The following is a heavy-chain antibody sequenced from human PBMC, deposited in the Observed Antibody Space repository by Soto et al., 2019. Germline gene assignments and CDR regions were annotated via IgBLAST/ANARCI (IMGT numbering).Heavy chain of an antibody. Sequence: PGGSLRLSCAASGFTFSNYGMHWVRQAPGKGLEWVAVASSDGSKKYYVDSVKGRFTISRDNSQNTLYLQMDSLTGEDTAVYYCATDGPGKQSLVGYYFDYWGQGTSVTVSS. CDR1: GFTFSNYG. CDR2: ASSDGSKK. V-gene: IGHV3-30*03. J-gene: IGHJ4*02. D-gene: IGHD6-19*01. CDR3: ATDGPGKQSLVGYYFDY.